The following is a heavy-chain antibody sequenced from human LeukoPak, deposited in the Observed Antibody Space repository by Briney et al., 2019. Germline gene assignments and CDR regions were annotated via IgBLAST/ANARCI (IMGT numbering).Heavy chain of an antibody. Sequence: GGSLRLSCAASGFTFSSYWMSWVRQAPGKGLEWVANIKQDGSEKYYVDSVKGRFTISRGNAKNSLYLQMNSLRAEDTAVYYCAGGTGPPAFDIWGQGTMVTVSS. CDR1: GFTFSSYW. J-gene: IGHJ3*02. D-gene: IGHD3/OR15-3a*01. V-gene: IGHV3-7*01. CDR2: IKQDGSEK. CDR3: AGGTGPPAFDI.